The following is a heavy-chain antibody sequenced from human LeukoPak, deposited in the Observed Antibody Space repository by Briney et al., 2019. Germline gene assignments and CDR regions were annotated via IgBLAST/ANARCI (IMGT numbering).Heavy chain of an antibody. CDR1: GGSISSYY. Sequence: PSETLSLTCTVSGGSISSYYWSWIRRPPGKGLEWIGYIYYSGSTNYNPSLKSRVTISVDTSKNQFSLKLSSVTAADTALYYCARHVGDGYNYFDYWGQGTLVTVSS. D-gene: IGHD5-24*01. V-gene: IGHV4-59*08. CDR2: IYYSGST. J-gene: IGHJ4*02. CDR3: ARHVGDGYNYFDY.